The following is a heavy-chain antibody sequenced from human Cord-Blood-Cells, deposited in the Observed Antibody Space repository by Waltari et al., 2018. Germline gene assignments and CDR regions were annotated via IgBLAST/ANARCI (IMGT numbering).Heavy chain of an antibody. Sequence: QVQLVESGGGVVQPGRSLRLSCAASGFTLSSYGMPWVRQAPGKGLEWVAVIWYDGSNKYYADSVKGRFTISRDNSKNTLYLQMNSLRAEDTAVYYCARSKESSRRRALEYWGQGTLVTVSS. CDR2: IWYDGSNK. CDR1: GFTLSSYG. V-gene: IGHV3-33*01. CDR3: ARSKESSRRRALEY. D-gene: IGHD3-3*01. J-gene: IGHJ4*02.